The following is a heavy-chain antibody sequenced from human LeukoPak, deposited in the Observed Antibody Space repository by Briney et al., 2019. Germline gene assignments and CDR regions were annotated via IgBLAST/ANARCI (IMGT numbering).Heavy chain of an antibody. CDR2: IYSSGST. CDR3: ARGGDSSGYYYSIDY. J-gene: IGHJ4*02. Sequence: PSETLSLTCTVSGGSINSYYWSWIRQPAGKGLEWIGRIYSSGSTNYNPSLKSRVVMSVDTSRNQFSLNLRSVTAADTAVYYCARGGDSSGYYYSIDYWGQGTLVTVSS. D-gene: IGHD3-22*01. V-gene: IGHV4-4*07. CDR1: GGSINSYY.